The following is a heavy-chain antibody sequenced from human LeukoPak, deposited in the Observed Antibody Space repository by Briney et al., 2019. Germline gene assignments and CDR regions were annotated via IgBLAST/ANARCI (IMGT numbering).Heavy chain of an antibody. CDR2: IKQDGSEK. CDR1: GFTFSSYW. V-gene: IGHV3-7*01. CDR3: ARDSSITGTTFADY. J-gene: IGHJ4*02. D-gene: IGHD1-7*01. Sequence: GGSLRLSCAASGFTFSSYWMSWVRQAPGKGLEWVANIKQDGSEKNYVDSVKGRFTISRDNARNSLYLQMNSLRVEDTAVYYCARDSSITGTTFADYWGQGTLVTVSS.